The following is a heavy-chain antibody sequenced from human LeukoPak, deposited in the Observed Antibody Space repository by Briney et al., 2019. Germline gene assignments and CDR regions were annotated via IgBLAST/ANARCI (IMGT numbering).Heavy chain of an antibody. Sequence: SQTLSLTCTVYGGSICSGDYYWSWIRQPPGKGLEWIAYMYCSGSTYYNPSLKSRVTMSADTSKNQLSLKLSSVTAADTAVYYCARPYYYDSRIDPWGQGILVTVSS. CDR1: GGSICSGDYY. D-gene: IGHD3-22*01. V-gene: IGHV4-30-4*01. CDR2: MYCSGST. J-gene: IGHJ5*02. CDR3: ARPYYYDSRIDP.